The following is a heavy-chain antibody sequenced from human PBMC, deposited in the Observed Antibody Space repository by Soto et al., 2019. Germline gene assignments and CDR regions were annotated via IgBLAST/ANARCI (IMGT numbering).Heavy chain of an antibody. D-gene: IGHD6-25*01. CDR1: GFTFSDYY. CDR3: ARRVQWQLRLLDA. CDR2: INTLSSAI. Sequence: GGSLRVSCAGSGFTFSDYYMTWIRQAPGKGLEWVSYINTLSSAIYYADSVKGRFTISRDNAKNSLFLQMNSLRAEDTAVYYCARRVQWQLRLLDAWGRGSLVTVSS. J-gene: IGHJ5*02. V-gene: IGHV3-11*01.